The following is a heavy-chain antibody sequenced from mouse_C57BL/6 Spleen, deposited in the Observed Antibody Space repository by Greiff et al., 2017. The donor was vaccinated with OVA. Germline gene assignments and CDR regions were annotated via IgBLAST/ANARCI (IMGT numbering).Heavy chain of an antibody. CDR3: ASSSGTGSMDY. J-gene: IGHJ4*01. D-gene: IGHD4-1*01. V-gene: IGHV1-9*01. Sequence: VQLQQSGAELMKPGASVKLSCKATGYTFTGYWIAWVQQRPGHGLEWIGEILPGSGSTNYNEKFKGKATVTADTSSNTTYMQLSSLTTEDSAIDYCASSSGTGSMDYWGQGTSVTVSS. CDR2: ILPGSGST. CDR1: GYTFTGYW.